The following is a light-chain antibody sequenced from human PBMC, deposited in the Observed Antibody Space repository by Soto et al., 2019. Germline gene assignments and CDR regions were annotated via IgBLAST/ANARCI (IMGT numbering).Light chain of an antibody. V-gene: IGKV3-20*01. Sequence: SQSLSKSLVWYQQKPGQAPRLLIYGTSSRATGIPDRFSGSGSGADFTRVRCRLEPEDVVLYYGAHCAFAPRTFREGTKVDIK. CDR3: AHCAFAPRT. CDR1: QSLSKS. CDR2: GTS. J-gene: IGKJ1*01.